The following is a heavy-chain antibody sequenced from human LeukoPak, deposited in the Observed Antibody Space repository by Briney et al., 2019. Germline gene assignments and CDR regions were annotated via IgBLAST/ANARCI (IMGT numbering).Heavy chain of an antibody. D-gene: IGHD3-22*01. J-gene: IGHJ4*02. Sequence: SETLSLTCAVYGGSFSGYYWSWIRQPPGKGLEWIGEINHSGSTNYNPSLKSRVTISVDTSKNQFSLKLSSVTAAGTAVYYCARGSITMIPKYWGQGTLVTVSS. CDR1: GGSFSGYY. CDR2: INHSGST. CDR3: ARGSITMIPKY. V-gene: IGHV4-34*01.